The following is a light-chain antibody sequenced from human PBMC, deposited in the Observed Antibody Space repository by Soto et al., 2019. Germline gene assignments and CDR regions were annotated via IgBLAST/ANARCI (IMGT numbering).Light chain of an antibody. J-gene: IGKJ4*01. Sequence: DIVMTQSPDSLAVSLGERATINCKSSQSVLYSSNNKNYLAWYQQKPGQPPKLLIYWASTRESGVPDRFSGSASGTDFTLTISSLQAEDVAVYYCQQYYSTPLTFGGGTKADIK. V-gene: IGKV4-1*01. CDR1: QSVLYSSNNKNY. CDR3: QQYYSTPLT. CDR2: WAS.